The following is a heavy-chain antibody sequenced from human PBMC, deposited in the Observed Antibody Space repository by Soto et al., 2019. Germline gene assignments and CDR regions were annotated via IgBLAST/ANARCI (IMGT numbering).Heavy chain of an antibody. Sequence: GGSLRLSCAASGFTFSSYALSWVRQAPGKGLEGGSAISGSGGSTYYADSVKGRFTISRDKSKNTLYLQMNSLRDEDTAVYYCARAARPHWGQGTLVTVSS. CDR3: ARAARPH. CDR1: GFTFSSYA. V-gene: IGHV3-23*01. J-gene: IGHJ4*02. CDR2: ISGSGGST.